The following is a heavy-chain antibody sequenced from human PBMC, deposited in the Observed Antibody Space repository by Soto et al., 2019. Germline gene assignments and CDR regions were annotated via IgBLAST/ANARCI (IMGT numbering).Heavy chain of an antibody. V-gene: IGHV4-31*03. CDR3: ARKAGYNRHPSASPDY. CDR1: GGSISSGGYY. D-gene: IGHD5-18*01. CDR2: IYYGGST. Sequence: SGTLSLTCTVSGGSISSGGYYWGWIRQHPGKGLEWIGYIYYGGSTYYNPSLKSRVTISVDTSKNQSSLKLSCVTAADTAVYYCARKAGYNRHPSASPDYSGQRTLVSLSS. J-gene: IGHJ4*02.